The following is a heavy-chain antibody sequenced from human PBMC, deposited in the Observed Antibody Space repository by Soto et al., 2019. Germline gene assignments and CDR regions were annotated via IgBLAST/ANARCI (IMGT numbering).Heavy chain of an antibody. CDR3: ARDFPSNDFWSGYWFDY. CDR2: ISSSSSYI. V-gene: IGHV3-21*01. CDR1: GFTFSSYS. D-gene: IGHD3-3*01. J-gene: IGHJ4*02. Sequence: GGSLRLSCAASGFTFSSYSMNWVRQAPGKGLEWVSSISSSSSYIYYADSVKGRFTISRDNAKNSLYLQMNSLRAEDTAVYYCARDFPSNDFWSGYWFDYWGQGTLVTVSS.